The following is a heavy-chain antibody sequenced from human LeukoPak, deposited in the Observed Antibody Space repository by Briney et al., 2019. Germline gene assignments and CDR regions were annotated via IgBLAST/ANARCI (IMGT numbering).Heavy chain of an antibody. Sequence: GGSLRLSCAASGFTFSSYSMNWVRQAPGKGLEWVSSISSSSSYIYYADSVKGRFTISRDNAKNSLYLQMNSLRAEDTAVYYCARLHARRGAGGFNFDYWGQGTLVTVSS. CDR2: ISSSSSYI. CDR1: GFTFSSYS. V-gene: IGHV3-21*01. CDR3: ARLHARRGAGGFNFDY. D-gene: IGHD1-26*01. J-gene: IGHJ4*02.